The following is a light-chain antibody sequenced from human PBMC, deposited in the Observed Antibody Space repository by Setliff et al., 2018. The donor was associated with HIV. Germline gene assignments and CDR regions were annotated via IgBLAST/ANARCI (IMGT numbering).Light chain of an antibody. CDR3: RSYRSTSALVV. CDR1: SSDVGSYNF. Sequence: QSALAQPASVSGSPGQSITISCSGSSSDVGSYNFVSWYQQHPGKAPQVIIYDVSNRPSGVSDRFYASKSGNTASLTISGLQTEDEADYYCRSYRSTSALVVFGGGTKDTVL. J-gene: IGLJ2*01. CDR2: DVS. V-gene: IGLV2-14*03.